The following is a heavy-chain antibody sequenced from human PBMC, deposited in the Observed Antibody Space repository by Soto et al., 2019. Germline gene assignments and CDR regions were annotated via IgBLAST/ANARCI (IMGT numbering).Heavy chain of an antibody. J-gene: IGHJ5*02. CDR2: IYYSGST. V-gene: IGHV4-31*03. Sequence: SETLSLTCTVSGGSISRGGYYWSWIRQHPGKGLEWIGYIYYSGSTYYNPSLKSRVTISVDTSKNQFSLKLSSVTAADTAVYYYARVGGINWFDPWGQGTLVTVSS. CDR1: GGSISRGGYY. D-gene: IGHD3-16*01. CDR3: ARVGGINWFDP.